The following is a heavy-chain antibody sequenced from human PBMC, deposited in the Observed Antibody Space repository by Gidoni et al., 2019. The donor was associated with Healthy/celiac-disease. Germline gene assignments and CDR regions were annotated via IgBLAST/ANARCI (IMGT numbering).Heavy chain of an antibody. CDR3: AKSHGDYAARDAFDI. J-gene: IGHJ3*02. Sequence: QVQLVESGGGVVQPGRSLRLSCAASGFTFSSYGMHWVRQAPGKGLEWVAVISYDGSNKYYADSVKGRFTISRDNSKNTLYLQMNSLRAEDTAVYYCAKSHGDYAARDAFDIWGQGTMVTVSS. CDR1: GFTFSSYG. D-gene: IGHD4-17*01. CDR2: ISYDGSNK. V-gene: IGHV3-30*18.